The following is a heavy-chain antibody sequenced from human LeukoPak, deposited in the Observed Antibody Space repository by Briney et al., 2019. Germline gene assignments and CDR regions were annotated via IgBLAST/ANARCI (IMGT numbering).Heavy chain of an antibody. CDR3: ARDGDYCSGGRCYTLSYYYGMDV. J-gene: IGHJ6*02. CDR1: GFTFSSYA. D-gene: IGHD2-15*01. V-gene: IGHV3-30-3*01. Sequence: GGSLRLSCAASGFTFSSYAMHWVRQAPGKGLEWVAVISYDGSNKYYADSVKGRFTISRDNSKNTLHLQMNSLRAEDTAMYYCARDGDYCSGGRCYTLSYYYGMDVWGQGTTVTVSS. CDR2: ISYDGSNK.